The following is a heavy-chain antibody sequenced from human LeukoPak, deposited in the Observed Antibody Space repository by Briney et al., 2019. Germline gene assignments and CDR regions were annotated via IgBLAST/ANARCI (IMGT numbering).Heavy chain of an antibody. Sequence: SETLSLTCAVYGGSFSGYYWSWIRQPPGKGLEWIGHIFYTGSSNYNPSLKSRVTISLSRPNNQFSLRLTSVTAADTAVYYCARGASLGSVDYWGQGTLVTVSS. J-gene: IGHJ4*02. CDR1: GGSFSGYY. V-gene: IGHV4-59*01. CDR2: IFYTGSS. D-gene: IGHD3-10*01. CDR3: ARGASLGSVDY.